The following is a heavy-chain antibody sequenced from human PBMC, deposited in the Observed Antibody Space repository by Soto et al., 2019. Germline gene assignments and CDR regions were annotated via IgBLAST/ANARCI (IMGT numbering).Heavy chain of an antibody. V-gene: IGHV3-73*02. J-gene: IGHJ5*02. CDR3: TSTGYSSGWYDWFDP. Sequence: ELPLVESGGGLVQPGGSLKLSCAASGFTFSGSAMHWVRQASGKGLEWVGRIRSKANSYATAYAASVKGRFTISRDDSKNTAYLQMNSLKTEDTAVYYCTSTGYSSGWYDWFDPWGQGTLVTVSS. CDR1: GFTFSGSA. D-gene: IGHD6-19*01. CDR2: IRSKANSYAT.